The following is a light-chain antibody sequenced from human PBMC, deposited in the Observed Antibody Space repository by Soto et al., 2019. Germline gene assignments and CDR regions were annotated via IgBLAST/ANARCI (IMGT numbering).Light chain of an antibody. Sequence: EIVLTQSPGTLSLSPGDIAILSCRASQSVSIYYLAWYQQKPGQAPRLLMYGPSNRATGIPDRFRGSGSGTDFTLTISRPEPEDFAVYYCQQFGSSGRTFGQGTKVEI. J-gene: IGKJ1*01. CDR1: QSVSIYY. CDR2: GPS. V-gene: IGKV3-20*01. CDR3: QQFGSSGRT.